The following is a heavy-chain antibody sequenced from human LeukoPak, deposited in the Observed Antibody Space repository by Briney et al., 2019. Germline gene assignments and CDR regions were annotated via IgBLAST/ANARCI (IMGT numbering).Heavy chain of an antibody. J-gene: IGHJ4*02. CDR1: GGTFSSYA. D-gene: IGHD5-12*01. CDR2: IIPIFGTA. CDR3: AREGGYDQGSYY. Sequence: SVKVSCKASGGTFSSYAISWARQAPGQGLEWMGGIIPIFGTANYAQKFQGRVTITADESTSTAYMELSSLRSEDTAVYYCAREGGYDQGSYYWGQGTLVTVSS. V-gene: IGHV1-69*01.